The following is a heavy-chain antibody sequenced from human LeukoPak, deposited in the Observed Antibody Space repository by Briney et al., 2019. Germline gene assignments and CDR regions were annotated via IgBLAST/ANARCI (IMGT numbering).Heavy chain of an antibody. CDR3: ATGVRGYYSSGTYWFDP. Sequence: SETLSLTCTVSGGSISSVGYYWSWIRQHPGEGLEWIGYIYYSGSTYYNPSLKSRVTISVDTSKNQFSLELSSVTAADTAVYYCATGVRGYYSSGTYWFDPWGQGTLVTVSS. D-gene: IGHD6-19*01. CDR2: IYYSGST. V-gene: IGHV4-31*03. J-gene: IGHJ5*02. CDR1: GGSISSVGYY.